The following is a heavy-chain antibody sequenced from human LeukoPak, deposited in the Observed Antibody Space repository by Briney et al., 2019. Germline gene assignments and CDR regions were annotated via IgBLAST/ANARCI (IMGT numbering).Heavy chain of an antibody. D-gene: IGHD3-3*01. J-gene: IGHJ6*03. CDR2: IIPIFGTA. CDR3: ARGPSLFGCMDV. V-gene: IGHV1-69*05. CDR1: GGTFSSYA. Sequence: SVTVSCKTSGGTFSSYAISWVRQAPGQGLEWMGGIIPIFGTANYAQKFQGRVTINTDELTSTAYMELSSLTSEDTAVYYCARGPSLFGCMDVWGKGTTVTVSS.